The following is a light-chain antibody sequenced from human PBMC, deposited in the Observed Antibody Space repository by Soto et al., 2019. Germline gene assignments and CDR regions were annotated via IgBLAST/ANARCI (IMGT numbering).Light chain of an antibody. CDR2: GNT. CDR1: SSNIGAGYP. CDR3: QFYDNTATAYV. V-gene: IGLV1-40*01. Sequence: SVLTRPPSVSGSPGQRITISCTGSSSNIGAGYPVHWYQQLPGTAPKLLIFGNTIRPSGVPDRFSGSRSGLAITGLQAEDEADYYCQFYDNTATAYVFGTATQVT. J-gene: IGLJ1*01.